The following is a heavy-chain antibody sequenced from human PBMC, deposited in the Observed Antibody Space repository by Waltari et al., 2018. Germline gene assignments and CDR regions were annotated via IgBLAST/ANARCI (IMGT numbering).Heavy chain of an antibody. CDR1: GYAFTGYD. D-gene: IGHD6-13*01. J-gene: IGHJ4*02. Sequence: QVHLVQSGAEVKKPGASVKVSCKASGYAFTGYDMHWVRQAPGQGLEWMGRINPNNGDTKYAQKFQGRVTMTRDTSINTAYMEVRNLRSDDTAIYSCATGISSGWSPFDFWGQGTLVTVSS. CDR2: INPNNGDT. CDR3: ATGISSGWSPFDF. V-gene: IGHV1-2*06.